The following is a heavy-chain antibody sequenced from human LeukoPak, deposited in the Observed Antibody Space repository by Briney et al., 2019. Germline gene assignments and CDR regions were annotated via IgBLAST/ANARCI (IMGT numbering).Heavy chain of an antibody. CDR3: ARRLRQNLFDP. J-gene: IGHJ5*02. D-gene: IGHD4-17*01. CDR2: TYYSGSS. CDR1: GVSISSDY. V-gene: IGHV4-59*08. Sequence: SETLSLTCTVSGVSISSDYWSWIRLPPGKGLELIGYTYYSGSSNYNPSLKSRVTMSVDTSKNQFSLKLTSVTAADTAVYYCARRLRQNLFDPWGQGTLVTVSS.